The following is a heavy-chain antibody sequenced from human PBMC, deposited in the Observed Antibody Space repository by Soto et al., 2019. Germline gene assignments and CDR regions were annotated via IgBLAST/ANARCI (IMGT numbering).Heavy chain of an antibody. Sequence: QLQLQESGPGLVKPSETLSLTCTVSGGSISSSSYYWGWIRQPPGKGLEWIGSIYYSGSTYYNPSLKSXXTXSXXTSKNQFSLKLSSVTAADTAVYYCAGGYSLYGMDVWGQGTTVTVSS. CDR3: AGGYSLYGMDV. J-gene: IGHJ6*02. D-gene: IGHD3-22*01. V-gene: IGHV4-39*01. CDR1: GGSISSSSYY. CDR2: IYYSGST.